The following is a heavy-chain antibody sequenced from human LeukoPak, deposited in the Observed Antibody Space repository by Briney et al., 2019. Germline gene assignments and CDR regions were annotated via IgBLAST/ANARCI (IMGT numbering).Heavy chain of an antibody. D-gene: IGHD3-3*01. CDR1: GYTFTSYA. CDR3: ARPSTLVRFLEWQFDY. CDR2: INAGNGNT. Sequence: ASAKVSCKASGYTFTSYAMHWVRQVPGQRLEWMGWINAGNGNTKYSQKFQGRVTITRDTSASTAYMELSSLRSEDTAVYYCARPSTLVRFLEWQFDYWGQGTLVTVSS. J-gene: IGHJ4*02. V-gene: IGHV1-3*01.